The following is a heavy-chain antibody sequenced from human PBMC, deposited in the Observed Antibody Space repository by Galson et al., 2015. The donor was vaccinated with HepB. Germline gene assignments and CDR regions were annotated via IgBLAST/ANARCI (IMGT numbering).Heavy chain of an antibody. CDR3: AKEHDGQGYRYGLEVDY. D-gene: IGHD5-18*01. V-gene: IGHV3-23*01. J-gene: IGHJ4*02. Sequence: SLRLSCAASGFTFSSYAMSWVRQAPGKGLEWVTAISGSGGSTYYADSVKGRFTISRDNSENTLYLQMNSLRAEDTAVYYCAKEHDGQGYRYGLEVDYWGQGTLVTVSS. CDR1: GFTFSSYA. CDR2: ISGSGGST.